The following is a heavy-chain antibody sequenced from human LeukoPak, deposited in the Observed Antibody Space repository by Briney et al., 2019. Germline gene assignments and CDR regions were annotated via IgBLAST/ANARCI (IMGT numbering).Heavy chain of an antibody. Sequence: SETLSLTCTVSGASLSTYSCVWIRQPPGKGLEWIGHLHYSGTTNYNPSLKSRVTISVDTSKNQFSLKLSSVTAADTAVYYCASLSRYFDLDYWGQGTLVTVSS. CDR1: GASLSTYS. V-gene: IGHV4-59*01. CDR2: LHYSGTT. D-gene: IGHD3-9*01. CDR3: ASLSRYFDLDY. J-gene: IGHJ4*02.